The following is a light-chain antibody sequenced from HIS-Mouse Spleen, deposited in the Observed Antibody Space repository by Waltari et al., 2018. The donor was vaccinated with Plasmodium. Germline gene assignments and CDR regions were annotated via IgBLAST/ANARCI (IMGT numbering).Light chain of an antibody. CDR1: QSLVYSDGNPY. CDR2: KFS. J-gene: IGKJ4*01. V-gene: IGKV2-30*01. Sequence: DVVMTQSPLSLPVTLGQPASIACRSSQSLVYSDGNPYLNWCQQRPGQSPRRLIYKFSNRDSGVPDRFSGSGSGTDFTLKISRVEAEDVGVYYCMQGTHWQGFGGGTKVEIK. CDR3: MQGTHWQG.